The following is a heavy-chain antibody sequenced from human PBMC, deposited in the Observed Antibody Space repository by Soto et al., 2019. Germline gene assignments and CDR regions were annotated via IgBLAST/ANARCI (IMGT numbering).Heavy chain of an antibody. V-gene: IGHV4-39*01. J-gene: IGHJ4*02. D-gene: IGHD3-9*01. CDR2: VYYSGCT. Sequence: QLQLQESGPGLVKPSETLSLPCTVSGGSVSSSSYYWGRVSQPPGKGLEWIGSVYYSGCTYYNPSPESRVTISVDKSKNQFSLKLMSLSAADTAVYYCGRLEGLATISYYFDYWGQGALVTVSS. CDR3: GRLEGLATISYYFDY. CDR1: GGSVSSSSYY.